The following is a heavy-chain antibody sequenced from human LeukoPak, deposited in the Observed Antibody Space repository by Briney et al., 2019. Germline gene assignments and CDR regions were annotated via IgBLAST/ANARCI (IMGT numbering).Heavy chain of an antibody. V-gene: IGHV4-30-4*01. Sequence: SQTLSLTCTVSGGSISSGDYYWSWIRQPPGKGLEWIGYIYYSGSTYYNPSLKSRVTISVDTSKNQFSLKLSSVTAADTAVYYCARDIGVMVPTSSYWYFDLWGRGTLVTVSS. CDR1: GGSISSGDYY. J-gene: IGHJ2*01. D-gene: IGHD2-15*01. CDR2: IYYSGST. CDR3: ARDIGVMVPTSSYWYFDL.